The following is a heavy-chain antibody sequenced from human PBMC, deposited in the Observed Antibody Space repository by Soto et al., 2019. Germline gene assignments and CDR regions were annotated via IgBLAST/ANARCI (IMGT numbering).Heavy chain of an antibody. V-gene: IGHV1-69*01. Sequence: QVRLVQSGAEVKKPGSSVKVSCKASGVTFSNYAITWLRLAPGQGLEWLGGIIPVFGTANYAQKFQGRVTITADESTSTAYLELNRLRSEDTAVYYCARDIPSTNSFGNGFDPWGQGNLVIVS. J-gene: IGHJ5*02. D-gene: IGHD5-18*01. CDR3: ARDIPSTNSFGNGFDP. CDR2: IIPVFGTA. CDR1: GVTFSNYA.